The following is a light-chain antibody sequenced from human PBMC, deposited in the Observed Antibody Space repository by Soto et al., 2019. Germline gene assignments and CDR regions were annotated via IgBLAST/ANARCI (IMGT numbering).Light chain of an antibody. J-gene: IGLJ1*01. CDR2: DVS. Sequence: QSALTQPASVSGSPGQSITISCTGTSSDVGGYNYVSWYQQHPGKAPELMIYDVSNRPSGVSNRFSGSKSGNTASPTISGLQDEDEADYYCSSYTSSSTLYVFGTGTKLTVL. CDR1: SSDVGGYNY. CDR3: SSYTSSSTLYV. V-gene: IGLV2-14*01.